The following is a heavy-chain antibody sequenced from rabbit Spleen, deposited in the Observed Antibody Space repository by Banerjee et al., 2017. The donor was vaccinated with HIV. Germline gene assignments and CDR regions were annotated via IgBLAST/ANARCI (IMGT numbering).Heavy chain of an antibody. V-gene: IGHV1S45*01. CDR3: ARDLIGVIGWNFNL. CDR1: GFSFSSNW. J-gene: IGHJ4*01. CDR2: INTATGKD. Sequence: LEESGGGLVKPGGTLTLTCTVSGFSFSSNWICWVRQAPGKGLEWIACINTATGKDVYASWAKGRFTISKTSSTTVTLQMTSLTAADTATYFCARDLIGVIGWNFNLWGQGTLVTVS. D-gene: IGHD1-1*01.